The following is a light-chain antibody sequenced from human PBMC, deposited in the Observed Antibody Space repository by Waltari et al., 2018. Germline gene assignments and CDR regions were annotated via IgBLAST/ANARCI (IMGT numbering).Light chain of an antibody. CDR3: LQYGDWRPWT. Sequence: ETVMTQSPATLSMSPGETATLSCRASQYIVSNLAWYQQRPGQAPRLLIYGASSRATGVPARFSGSWSGTHFTLTISSLQSEDFAVYFCLQYGDWRPWTFGQGTKVEFK. V-gene: IGKV3-15*01. CDR2: GAS. J-gene: IGKJ1*01. CDR1: QYIVSN.